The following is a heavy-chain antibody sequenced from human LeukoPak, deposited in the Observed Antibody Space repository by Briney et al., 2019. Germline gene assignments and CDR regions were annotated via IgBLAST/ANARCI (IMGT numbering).Heavy chain of an antibody. V-gene: IGHV4-4*02. D-gene: IGHD2-15*01. CDR2: IYHSGST. Sequence: SGTLSLTCAVSGGSISSSNRWSWVRQPPGKGLEWIGEIYHSGSTNYNPSLKSRVTISVDKSKNQFSLKLSSVTAEDTAVYYCASKVVVVAATPGSIISNWFEPWGPGTLVTVSS. CDR1: GGSISSSNR. CDR3: ASKVVVVAATPGSIISNWFEP. J-gene: IGHJ5*02.